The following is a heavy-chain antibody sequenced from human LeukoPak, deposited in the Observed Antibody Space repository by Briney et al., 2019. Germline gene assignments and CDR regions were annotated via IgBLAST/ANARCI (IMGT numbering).Heavy chain of an antibody. CDR2: TRPDGGFT. V-gene: IGHV3-74*01. J-gene: IGHJ4*02. CDR3: ARDLRASDH. Sequence: GGSLRLSCAASGFTLSNYWMYWVRQAPGQGLEWVSRTRPDGGFTTYADSVQGRFSISRDIAKNTLYLQMNTLRAEDTAVYYCARDLRASDHWGQGTLVTVSS. CDR1: GFTLSNYW.